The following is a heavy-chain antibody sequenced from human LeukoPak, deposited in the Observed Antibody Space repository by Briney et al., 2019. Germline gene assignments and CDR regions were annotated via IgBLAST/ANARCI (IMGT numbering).Heavy chain of an antibody. V-gene: IGHV1-69*13. CDR2: IIPIFGTA. Sequence: SVKVSCKASGGTFSSYAISWVRQALGQGLEWMGGIIPIFGTANYAQKFQGRVTITADESTSTAYMELSSLRSEDTAVYYCASPLFCSGGSCYSSAFDIWGQGTMVTVSS. CDR3: ASPLFCSGGSCYSSAFDI. J-gene: IGHJ3*02. CDR1: GGTFSSYA. D-gene: IGHD2-15*01.